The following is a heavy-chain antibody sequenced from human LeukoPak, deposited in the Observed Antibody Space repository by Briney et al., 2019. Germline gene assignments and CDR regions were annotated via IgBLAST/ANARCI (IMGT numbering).Heavy chain of an antibody. V-gene: IGHV4-39*01. CDR3: ASLPARYDFWSGYSGGGYYFDY. J-gene: IGHJ4*02. Sequence: SETLSLTCAVYGGSFSSYYWSWIRQPPGKGLEWIGSIYYSGSTYYNPSLKSRVTISVDTSKNQFSLKLSSVTAADTAVYYCASLPARYDFWSGYSGGGYYFDYWGQGTLVTVSS. CDR2: IYYSGST. D-gene: IGHD3-3*01. CDR1: GGSFSSYY.